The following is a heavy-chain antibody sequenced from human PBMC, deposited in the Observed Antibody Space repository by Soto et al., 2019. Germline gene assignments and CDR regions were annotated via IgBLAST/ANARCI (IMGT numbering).Heavy chain of an antibody. CDR2: ISGSGGST. Sequence: GSLRLSCAASGFTFSSYAMSWVRQAPGKGLEWVSAISGSGGSTYYADSVKGRFTISRDNSKNTLYLQMNSLRAEDTAVYYCAKVETYYYDSSGYYFQHWGQGTLVTVSS. CDR3: AKVETYYYDSSGYYFQH. J-gene: IGHJ1*01. D-gene: IGHD3-22*01. V-gene: IGHV3-23*01. CDR1: GFTFSSYA.